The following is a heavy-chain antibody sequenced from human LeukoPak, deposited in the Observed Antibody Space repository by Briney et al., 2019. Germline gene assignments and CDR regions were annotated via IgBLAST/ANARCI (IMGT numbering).Heavy chain of an antibody. V-gene: IGHV3-23*01. D-gene: IGHD4-17*01. CDR2: ISGSGGST. CDR3: ARRQLDYGDDQFFFDY. CDR1: GFTFSSYA. J-gene: IGHJ4*02. Sequence: GGSLRLSCAASGFTFSSYAMSWVRQAPGKGLEWVSAISGSGGSTYYADSVKGRFTISRDNSKNTLYLQMGSLRPEDMAVYYCARRQLDYGDDQFFFDYWGQGTLVTVSS.